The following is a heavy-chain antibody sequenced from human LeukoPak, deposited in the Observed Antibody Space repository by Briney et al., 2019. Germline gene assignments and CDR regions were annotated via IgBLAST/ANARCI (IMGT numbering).Heavy chain of an antibody. CDR1: GFTLSDYY. CDR2: INIGGTNT. J-gene: IGHJ5*02. V-gene: IGHV3-11*01. CDR3: TTDGAGFDT. Sequence: GGSLRLSCAASGFTLSDYYMSWIRQAPGKGLEWLSYINIGGTNTHYADSVKGRFTVSRDNAKKSLYLQMNNLRAEDTAVYYCTTDGAGFDTWGQGVLVTVSS.